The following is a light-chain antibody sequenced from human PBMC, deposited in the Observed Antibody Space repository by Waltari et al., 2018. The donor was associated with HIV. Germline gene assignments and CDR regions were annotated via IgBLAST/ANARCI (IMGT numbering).Light chain of an antibody. Sequence: SYELTQPPSMSVSPGQTASITCSGDKLGDKDVCWYQQRPGQSPVMVSYQDSGRPSVVPGRFSGSNSGNTATLTISGTQPLDEADYYCQVCDNNTAVFGGGTKLTVL. CDR1: KLGDKD. CDR2: QDS. J-gene: IGLJ2*01. CDR3: QVCDNNTAV. V-gene: IGLV3-1*01.